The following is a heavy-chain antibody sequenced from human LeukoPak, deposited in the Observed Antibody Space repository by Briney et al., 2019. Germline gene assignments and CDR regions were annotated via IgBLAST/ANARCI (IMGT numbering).Heavy chain of an antibody. J-gene: IGHJ6*02. CDR2: MNPNSGNT. CDR1: GYTFTSYD. D-gene: IGHD6-13*01. CDR3: ARGGYPTHYYYGMDV. V-gene: IGHV1-8*01. Sequence: ASVKVSCKASGYTFTSYDINWVRQATGQGLEWMGWMNPNSGNTGYAQKFQGRVTMTRNTSISTAYMELSSLRSEDTAVYYCARGGYPTHYYYGMDVWGQGTTVTVSS.